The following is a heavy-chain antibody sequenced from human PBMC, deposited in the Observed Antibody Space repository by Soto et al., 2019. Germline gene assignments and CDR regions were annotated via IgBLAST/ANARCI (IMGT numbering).Heavy chain of an antibody. CDR3: AKVSRKGSAIDFDY. V-gene: IGHV1-8*01. CDR1: GYTFSNYD. CDR2: VNPNNGDT. D-gene: IGHD3-10*01. J-gene: IGHJ4*02. Sequence: QVQLVQSGAELKKPGASVKVSCKASGYTFSNYDMNWVRQATGQGPEWIGWVNPNNGDTGYAQKFQGPFTLTTDISTTTAYMELTSLRSEDTAIYYCAKVSRKGSAIDFDYWGQGTLITVSS.